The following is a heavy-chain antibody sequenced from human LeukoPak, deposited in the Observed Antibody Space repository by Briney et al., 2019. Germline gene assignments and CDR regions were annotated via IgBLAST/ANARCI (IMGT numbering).Heavy chain of an antibody. CDR3: ARHGEDIVVVPAAKESNWFDP. Sequence: ASVKVSCKASGYTFTGYYMHWVRQAPGQGLEWMGWINPNSGGTNYAQKFQGRVTMTRDTSISTAYMELSRLRSDDTAVYYCARHGEDIVVVPAAKESNWFDPWGQGTLVTVSS. CDR1: GYTFTGYY. J-gene: IGHJ5*02. V-gene: IGHV1-2*02. D-gene: IGHD2-2*01. CDR2: INPNSGGT.